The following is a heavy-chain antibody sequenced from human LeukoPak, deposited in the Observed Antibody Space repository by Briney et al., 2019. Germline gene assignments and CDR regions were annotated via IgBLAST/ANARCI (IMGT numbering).Heavy chain of an antibody. V-gene: IGHV4-4*02. CDR2: MYLSGTT. D-gene: IGHD3-22*01. J-gene: IGHJ4*02. CDR3: AGLVGRYSSGLYYYYFDY. Sequence: SETLSLTCTVSGDSMSNYYWSWVRQPLGKGLEWIGQMYLSGTTHSNPSVKSRVTISIDKSKNQFFLNLSSVTAADTAVYYCAGLVGRYSSGLYYYYFDYWGQGTLVTVSS. CDR1: GDSMSNYY.